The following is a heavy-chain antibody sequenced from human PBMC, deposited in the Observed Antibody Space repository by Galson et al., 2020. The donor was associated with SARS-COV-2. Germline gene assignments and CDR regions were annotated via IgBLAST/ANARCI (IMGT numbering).Heavy chain of an antibody. J-gene: IGHJ4*02. CDR2: INSAGSST. CDR1: GFTFSSCW. V-gene: IGHV3-74*01. D-gene: IGHD6-19*01. Sequence: GESLKISCAASGFTFSSCWMHWVRQAPGKGLVWVSRINSAGSSTSYADSVKGRFTISRDNAKNTLYLQMNSLRAEDTAVYYCARVGTRSGWKYYVDYWGQGTLVTVSS. CDR3: ARVGTRSGWKYYVDY.